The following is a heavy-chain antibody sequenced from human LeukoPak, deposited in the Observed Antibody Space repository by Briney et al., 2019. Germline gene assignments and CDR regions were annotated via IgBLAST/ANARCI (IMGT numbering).Heavy chain of an antibody. CDR3: ARDSYSSSCYDY. D-gene: IGHD6-13*01. V-gene: IGHV4-4*07. CDR1: GGSISSYY. Sequence: SETLSLTCTVSGGSISSYYWSWIRQPAGEGLEWIGRIYTSGSTNYNPSLKSRVTMSVDTSKNQFSLKLSSVTAADTAVYYCARDSYSSSCYDYWGQGTLVTVSS. J-gene: IGHJ4*02. CDR2: IYTSGST.